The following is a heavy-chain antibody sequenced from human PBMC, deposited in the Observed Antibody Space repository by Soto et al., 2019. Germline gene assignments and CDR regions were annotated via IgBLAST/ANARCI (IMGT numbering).Heavy chain of an antibody. D-gene: IGHD2-15*01. CDR3: ARESIVVVVAAPKRYGMDV. J-gene: IGHJ6*02. CDR1: GASIYNGGYF. Sequence: SETLSLTCSVSGASIYNGGYFWSWIRQSPGKGLEWTGHIHHSGSTYNNPSLKSRVTISADTSKNQFSLKLSSVTAADTAVYYCARESIVVVVAAPKRYGMDVWGQGTTVTVSS. CDR2: IHHSGST. V-gene: IGHV4-30-2*06.